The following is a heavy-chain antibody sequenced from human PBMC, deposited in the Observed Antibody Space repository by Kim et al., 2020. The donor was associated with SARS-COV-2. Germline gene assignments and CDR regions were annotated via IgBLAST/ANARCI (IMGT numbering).Heavy chain of an antibody. D-gene: IGHD5-18*01. Sequence: GGSLRLSCEASGFTFDSYAMTWVRQAPGKGLEWVSRITGSGGSIYYADSVKGRFTISRDNSKTSLYLRVNRLRAEDTSFYSYALELCVCWVVFDFWGQGT. J-gene: IGHJ4*03. CDR1: GFTFDSYA. CDR3: ALELCVCWVVFDF. V-gene: IGHV3-23*01. CDR2: ITGSGGSI.